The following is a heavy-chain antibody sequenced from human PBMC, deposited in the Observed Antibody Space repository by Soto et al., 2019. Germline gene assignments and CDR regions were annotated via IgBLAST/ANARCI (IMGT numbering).Heavy chain of an antibody. V-gene: IGHV3-74*01. Sequence: EVQLVESGGGLVQPGGSLRLSCAASGFTFSSYWMHWVRQAPGKGLVWVSRIDSDGSSTTYADSVKGRFTISRDNAKNTLYLQMNCLRAEDTAVYYCAGYSRSSAGYYFGMDVWGQGTTVTVSS. CDR1: GFTFSSYW. CDR3: AGYSRSSAGYYFGMDV. D-gene: IGHD6-6*01. J-gene: IGHJ6*02. CDR2: IDSDGSST.